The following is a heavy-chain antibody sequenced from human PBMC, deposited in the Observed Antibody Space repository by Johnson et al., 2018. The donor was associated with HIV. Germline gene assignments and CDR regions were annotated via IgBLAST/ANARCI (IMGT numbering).Heavy chain of an antibody. CDR3: AKGREGIKAFDL. Sequence: QVQLVESGGGVVQPGRSLRLSCAASGFTFSSYAMHWVRQAPGKGLEWVAVISYDGSNKYYADSVKGRFTISRDNSKNTLYLHMNSLRAEDTAVYYCAKGREGIKAFDLWGQGTMVTVSS. CDR1: GFTFSSYA. CDR2: ISYDGSNK. V-gene: IGHV3-30-3*01. D-gene: IGHD3-10*01. J-gene: IGHJ3*01.